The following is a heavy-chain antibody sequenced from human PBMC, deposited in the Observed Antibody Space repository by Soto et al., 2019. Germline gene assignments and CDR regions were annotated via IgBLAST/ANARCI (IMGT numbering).Heavy chain of an antibody. V-gene: IGHV2-5*02. D-gene: IGHD3-16*02. CDR2: IYWDDDK. J-gene: IGHJ4*02. Sequence: QITLKESGPTLVKPTQTLTLTCTFSGFSLSTSGVGVGWIRQPPGKALEWLALIYWDDDKRYSPSLKSRLTITKDTSTNQVVLTMTNMDPVDTATYYCAHSVAPYDYVWGSYRGVGNYFDYWGQGTLVTVSS. CDR1: GFSLSTSGVG. CDR3: AHSVAPYDYVWGSYRGVGNYFDY.